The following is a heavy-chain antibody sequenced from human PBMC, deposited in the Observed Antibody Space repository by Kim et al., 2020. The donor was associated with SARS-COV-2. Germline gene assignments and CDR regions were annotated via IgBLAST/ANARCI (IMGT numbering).Heavy chain of an antibody. CDR3: ASRVGGWAVY. Sequence: GGSLRLSCAASGFTFSSYWMHWVRQAPVKGLVWVSNIKEDGSVTNYADSVKGRLTVSRDNTKNTLYLQMNSLRAEDTAVYYCASRVGGWAVYWGQGTLVT. V-gene: IGHV3-74*01. D-gene: IGHD6-19*01. CDR1: GFTFSSYW. CDR2: IKEDGSVT. J-gene: IGHJ4*02.